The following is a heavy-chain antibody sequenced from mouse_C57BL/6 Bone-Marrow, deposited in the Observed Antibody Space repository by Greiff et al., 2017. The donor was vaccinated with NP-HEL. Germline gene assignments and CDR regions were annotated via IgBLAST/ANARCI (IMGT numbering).Heavy chain of an antibody. CDR2: IYPRSGNT. D-gene: IGHD2-3*01. CDR3: ARYDGYFWFAY. J-gene: IGHJ3*01. Sequence: QVQLQQSGAELARPGASVKLSCKASGYTFTSYGISWVKQRTGQGLEWIGEIYPRSGNTYYNEKFKGKATLTADKSSSTAYMELRSLTSEDSAVYFCARYDGYFWFAYWGQGTLVTVSA. V-gene: IGHV1-81*01. CDR1: GYTFTSYG.